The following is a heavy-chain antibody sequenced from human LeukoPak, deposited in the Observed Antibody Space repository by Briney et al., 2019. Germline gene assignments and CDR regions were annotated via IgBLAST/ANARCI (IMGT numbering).Heavy chain of an antibody. D-gene: IGHD6-13*01. J-gene: IGHJ4*02. CDR3: ARGGTAALDY. CDR1: GGSISSGDYY. Sequence: SETLSLTCTVSGGSISSGDYYWSWIRQHPGKGLEWIGYIYYSGSTYYNPSLKSRVTMSVDTSKNQFSLKLSSVTAADTVVYYCARGGTAALDYWGQGTLVTVSS. CDR2: IYYSGST. V-gene: IGHV4-31*03.